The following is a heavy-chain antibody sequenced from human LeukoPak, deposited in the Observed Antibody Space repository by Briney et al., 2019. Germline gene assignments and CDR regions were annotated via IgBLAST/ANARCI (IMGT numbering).Heavy chain of an antibody. CDR3: AKEGRSLQTY. V-gene: IGHV3-7*03. D-gene: IGHD5-24*01. CDR1: GFTFSNVW. CDR2: IKEDGTET. J-gene: IGHJ4*02. Sequence: HPGGSLRLSCAASGFTFSNVWMSWVRLAPGKGLEWVANIKEDGTETYYVDSVKGRFTTSRDNAKNSLYLQMNSLRVEDTAVYYCAKEGRSLQTYWGQGTLVTVSS.